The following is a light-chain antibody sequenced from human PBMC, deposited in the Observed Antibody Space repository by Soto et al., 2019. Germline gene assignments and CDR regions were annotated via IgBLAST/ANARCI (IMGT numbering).Light chain of an antibody. V-gene: IGLV3-27*01. CDR2: KDS. CDR3: YSAAYNDPVV. Sequence: SYELTQPSSVSGSPGQTARITCSGDVLAKKYARWFQQKQGQAPVLVIYKDSERPSGIPERFSGSSSETTVTLTIRVAQVEAEADAYCYSAAYNDPVVFGGGTKLTVL. J-gene: IGLJ2*01. CDR1: VLAKKY.